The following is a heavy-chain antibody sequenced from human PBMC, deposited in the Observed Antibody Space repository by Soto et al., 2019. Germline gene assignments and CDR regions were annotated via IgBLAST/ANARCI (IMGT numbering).Heavy chain of an antibody. CDR2: IYKSGDT. CDR1: GFTVSSSY. CDR3: ARGTVGTNPNWLGP. J-gene: IGHJ5*02. V-gene: IGHV3-66*01. Sequence: EVQLVESGGGLVQPGGSLRLSCAASGFTVSSSYLYWVRQAPGKGLEWVSSIYKSGDTYYADSVKGRFTISRDNYKSTLFLQMICLRAEDTAVYYCARGTVGTNPNWLGPWGQGTLVTVSS. D-gene: IGHD1-26*01.